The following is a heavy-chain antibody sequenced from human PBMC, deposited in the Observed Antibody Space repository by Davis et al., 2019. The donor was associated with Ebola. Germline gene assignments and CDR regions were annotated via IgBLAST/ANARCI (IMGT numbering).Heavy chain of an antibody. J-gene: IGHJ6*02. Sequence: SVKVSCKASGGTFSSYAISWVRQAPGQGLEWMGGIIPIFGTANYAQKFQGRVTITADESTSTAYMELSSLRSEDTAVYYCALPVFWSGYPFLDMDVWGQGTTVTVSS. CDR3: ALPVFWSGYPFLDMDV. CDR2: IIPIFGTA. V-gene: IGHV1-69*13. CDR1: GGTFSSYA. D-gene: IGHD3-3*01.